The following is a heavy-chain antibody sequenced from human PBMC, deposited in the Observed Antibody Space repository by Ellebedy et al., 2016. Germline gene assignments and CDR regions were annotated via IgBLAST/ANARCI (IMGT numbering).Heavy chain of an antibody. J-gene: IGHJ5*02. Sequence: ASVKVSCKASGYTFTGYYIHWVRQAPGQGLEWIGWINPNSGGTNLAQKFQGRVTMTRNTSISTADMELSSLRSEDTAVYYCTRVRSGSLKNWFDPWGQGTPVTVSS. D-gene: IGHD3-10*01. CDR3: TRVRSGSLKNWFDP. V-gene: IGHV1-2*02. CDR2: INPNSGGT. CDR1: GYTFTGYY.